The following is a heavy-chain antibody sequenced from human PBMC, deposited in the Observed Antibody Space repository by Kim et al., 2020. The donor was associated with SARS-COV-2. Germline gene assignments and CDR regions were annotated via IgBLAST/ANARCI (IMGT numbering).Heavy chain of an antibody. CDR3: ARGGVATIWSY. CDR2: MFYSGST. Sequence: SETLSLTCTVSGGSINNYYWSWIRQPLGKGLEWIGYMFYSGSTNYNPSLKSRVTMSVDTSKNQFSLNLTSVTPADTAVYYCARGGVATIWSYWGPGTLVT. D-gene: IGHD5-12*01. V-gene: IGHV4-59*01. J-gene: IGHJ4*02. CDR1: GGSINNYY.